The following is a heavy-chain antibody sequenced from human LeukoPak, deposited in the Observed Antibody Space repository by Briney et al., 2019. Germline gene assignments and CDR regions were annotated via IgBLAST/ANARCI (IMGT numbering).Heavy chain of an antibody. D-gene: IGHD5-24*01. CDR2: INKEGNEK. Sequence: GGSLRLSCAASGFTFSTYWMSWVRQAPGEGLEWVANINKEGNEKYYVDSVKGRFTISRDNAKNSLYLQMNSLRAEDTAVYYCARRDGPIDYWGQGTLVTVSS. V-gene: IGHV3-7*05. CDR1: GFTFSTYW. CDR3: ARRDGPIDY. J-gene: IGHJ4*02.